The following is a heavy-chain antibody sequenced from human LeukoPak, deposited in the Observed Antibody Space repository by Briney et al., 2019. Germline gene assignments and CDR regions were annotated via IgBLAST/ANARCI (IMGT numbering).Heavy chain of an antibody. CDR3: ARVVLTYYDILTGYSSWFDP. V-gene: IGHV4-59*01. CDR2: IYYSGST. CDR1: GGSTSSYY. Sequence: SETLSLTCTVSGGSTSSYYWSWIRQPPGKGLEWIGYIYYSGSTNYNPSLKSRVTISVDTSKNQFSLKLSSVTAADTAVYYCARVVLTYYDILTGYSSWFDPWGQGTLVTVSS. D-gene: IGHD3-9*01. J-gene: IGHJ5*02.